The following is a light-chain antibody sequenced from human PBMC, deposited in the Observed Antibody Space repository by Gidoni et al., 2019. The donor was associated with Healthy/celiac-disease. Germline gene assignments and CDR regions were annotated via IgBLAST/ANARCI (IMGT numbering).Light chain of an antibody. CDR1: QSISSY. J-gene: IGKJ1*01. CDR3: QQSYSTSWT. CDR2: AAS. Sequence: DIQHDQSPSPLSASVGDRVTITCRASQSISSYLNWYQQKPGKAPKLLIYAASSWQSGVPSRFSGSGSGTDFTLTISSLQPEDFATYYCQQSYSTSWTFGQGTKVEIK. V-gene: IGKV1-39*01.